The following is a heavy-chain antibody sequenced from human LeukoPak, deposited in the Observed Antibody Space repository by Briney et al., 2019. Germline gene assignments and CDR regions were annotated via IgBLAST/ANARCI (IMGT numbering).Heavy chain of an antibody. V-gene: IGHV1-18*01. Sequence: ASVKVSCKASGYTFTSYGISWVRQAPGQGLEWMGWIGAYNGNTNYAQKLQGRVTMTTDTSTSTAYMELRSLRSDDTAVYYCASAYYYDSSGYSYPFDYWGQGTLVTVSS. CDR2: IGAYNGNT. CDR3: ASAYYYDSSGYSYPFDY. CDR1: GYTFTSYG. J-gene: IGHJ4*02. D-gene: IGHD3-22*01.